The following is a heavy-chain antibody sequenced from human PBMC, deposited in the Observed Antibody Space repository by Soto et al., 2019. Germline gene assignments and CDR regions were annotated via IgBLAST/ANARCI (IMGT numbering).Heavy chain of an antibody. CDR3: AREYTYGSNFFDC. CDR2: ISHSGRT. V-gene: IGHV4-31*03. D-gene: IGHD5-18*01. J-gene: IGHJ4*02. CDR1: GGSISRAAYY. Sequence: QVQLQESGPGLVTPSQTLSLTCTVSGGSISRAAYYWSWIRQHPGKGLECIGYISHSGRTYYTPSLKSRVIISADTSKNHFSVNLTSVTAADPAVYYCAREYTYGSNFFDCWGQGALVTVSS.